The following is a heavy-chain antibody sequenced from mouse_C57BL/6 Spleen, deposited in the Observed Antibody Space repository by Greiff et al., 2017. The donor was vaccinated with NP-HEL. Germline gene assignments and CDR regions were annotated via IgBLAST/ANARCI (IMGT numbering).Heavy chain of an antibody. V-gene: IGHV1-50*01. CDR2: IDPSDSYT. CDR1: GYTFTSYW. Sequence: QVQLQQPGAELVKPGASVKLSCKASGYTFTSYWMQWVKQRPGQGLEWIGKIDPSDSYTNYNQKFKGKATLTVDNSSSTAYMPLSSLTSEDSAVYYGARRDYYGSSYVAWFAYWGQGTLVTVSA. D-gene: IGHD1-1*01. J-gene: IGHJ3*01. CDR3: ARRDYYGSSYVAWFAY.